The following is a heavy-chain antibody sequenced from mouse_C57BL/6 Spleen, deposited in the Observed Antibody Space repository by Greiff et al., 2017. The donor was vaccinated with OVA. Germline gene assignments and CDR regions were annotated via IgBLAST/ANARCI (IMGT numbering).Heavy chain of an antibody. CDR2: IDPNSGGT. Sequence: QVQLQQPGAELVKPGASVKLSCKASGYTFTSYWMHWVKQRPGRGLEWIGRIDPNSGGTKYNEKFKSKATLTVDKTSNTAYMQFSNLTSEDSAVYYCARWYFSTAIIGDYAMDYWGQGTSVTVSS. D-gene: IGHD1-1*01. V-gene: IGHV1-72*01. J-gene: IGHJ4*01. CDR1: GYTFTSYW. CDR3: ARWYFSTAIIGDYAMDY.